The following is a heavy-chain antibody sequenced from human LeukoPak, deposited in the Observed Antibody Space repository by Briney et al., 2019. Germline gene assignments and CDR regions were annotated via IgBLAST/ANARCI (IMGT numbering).Heavy chain of an antibody. CDR3: AREVPLSIAVAGTEYSFDY. J-gene: IGHJ4*02. CDR1: GGSFSGYY. CDR2: INHSGST. D-gene: IGHD6-19*01. V-gene: IGHV4-34*01. Sequence: PSETLSLTCAVYGGSFSGYYWSWIRQPPGKGLEWIGEINHSGSTNYHPSLKSRVTISVDTSKNQFSLKLSSVTAADTAVYYCAREVPLSIAVAGTEYSFDYWGQGTLVTVSS.